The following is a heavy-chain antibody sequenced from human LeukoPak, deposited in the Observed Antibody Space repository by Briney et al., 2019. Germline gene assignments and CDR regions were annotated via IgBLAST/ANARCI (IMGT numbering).Heavy chain of an antibody. CDR3: LWEVRNYYYYGMDV. V-gene: IGHV1-69*01. CDR1: GGTFSSYA. D-gene: IGHD1-26*01. CDR2: IIPIFGTA. Sequence: SVKVSCKASGGTFSSYAISWVRQAPGQGLEWMGGIIPIFGTANYAPKFQGRVTITADESTSTAYMELSSLRSEDTAVYYCLWEVRNYYYYGMDVWGQGTTVTVSS. J-gene: IGHJ6*02.